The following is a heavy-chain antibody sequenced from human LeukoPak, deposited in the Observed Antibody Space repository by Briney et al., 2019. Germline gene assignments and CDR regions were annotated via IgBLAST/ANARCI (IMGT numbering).Heavy chain of an antibody. D-gene: IGHD1-7*01. V-gene: IGHV3-66*01. CDR3: ARDLWGNYNDAFDI. CDR1: GFTVSNNY. Sequence: GGSLRLSCAASGFTVSNNYMSWVRQAPGKGLEWVSVIYSGDSTHYADSVKGRFSISRDNSKNTLYLQMNSLRAEDTAVYYCARDLWGNYNDAFDIWGQGTMVNVSS. J-gene: IGHJ3*02. CDR2: IYSGDST.